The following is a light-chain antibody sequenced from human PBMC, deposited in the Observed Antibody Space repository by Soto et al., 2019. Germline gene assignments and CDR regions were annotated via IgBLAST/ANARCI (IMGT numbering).Light chain of an antibody. CDR2: RAS. CDR3: QQYYNWPRT. CDR1: QTVSNN. J-gene: IGKJ1*01. Sequence: EIVMTQSPATLSVSPGERATLSCRASQTVSNNLAWYHQKPGQAPRLSIYRASIRATGIPARFSGSGSGTEFTLTISSLQSEDFAVYYCQQYYNWPRTFGQGTKVDIK. V-gene: IGKV3-15*01.